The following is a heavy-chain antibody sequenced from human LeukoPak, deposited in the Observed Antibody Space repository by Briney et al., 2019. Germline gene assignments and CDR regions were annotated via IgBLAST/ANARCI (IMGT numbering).Heavy chain of an antibody. J-gene: IGHJ3*02. CDR2: INPSGGST. Sequence: ASVKVSCKASGYTFTSYYMHWVRQAPGQGLEWMGIINPSGGSTSYAQKFQGRVTMTRDMSTSTVYMELSSLRSEDTAVYYCARDPEGPRGFDIWGQGTMVTVSS. CDR1: GYTFTSYY. CDR3: ARDPEGPRGFDI. V-gene: IGHV1-46*01.